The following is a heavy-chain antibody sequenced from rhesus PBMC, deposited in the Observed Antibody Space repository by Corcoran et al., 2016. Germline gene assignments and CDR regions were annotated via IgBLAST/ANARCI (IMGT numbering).Heavy chain of an antibody. CDR2: ISGNSGST. V-gene: IGHV4-80*01. CDR3: DAEFVF. Sequence: QVQLQESGPGLVKPSETLSLTCAVSGGSISSYWWTWIRQSPGKGLGWIGGISGNSGSTNYNPSLKSRVTISKDASKNQFSLKLNSVTAADTAVYYCDAEFVFWGQGVLVTVSS. CDR1: GGSISSYW. D-gene: IGHD6-19*01. J-gene: IGHJ4*01.